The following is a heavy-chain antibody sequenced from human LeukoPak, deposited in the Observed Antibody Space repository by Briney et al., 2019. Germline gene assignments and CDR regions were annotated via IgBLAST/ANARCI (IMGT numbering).Heavy chain of an antibody. Sequence: PSQTLSLTCAVSGGSISSGGYSWSWLRQPPGTGLEWIGYIYYSGSTNYNPSLKSRVTISVDTSKNQFSLKLSSVTAADTAVYYCARLAVTSIAVAVFDYWGQGTLVTVSS. D-gene: IGHD6-19*01. V-gene: IGHV4-30-4*07. CDR2: IYYSGST. J-gene: IGHJ4*02. CDR3: ARLAVTSIAVAVFDY. CDR1: GGSISSGGYS.